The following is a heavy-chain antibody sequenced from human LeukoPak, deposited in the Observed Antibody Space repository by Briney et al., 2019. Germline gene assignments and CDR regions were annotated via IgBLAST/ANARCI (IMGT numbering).Heavy chain of an antibody. CDR3: ARRVAAEAGGFDY. CDR1: GGSFSGYY. CDR2: INHSGST. J-gene: IGHJ4*02. D-gene: IGHD6-13*01. V-gene: IGHV4-34*01. Sequence: SETLSLTCAVYGGSFSGYYWSWIRQPPGKGLEWIGEINHSGSTNYNPSPKSRVTISVDTSKNQFFLKLSSVTAADTAVYYCARRVAAEAGGFDYWGQGTLVTVSS.